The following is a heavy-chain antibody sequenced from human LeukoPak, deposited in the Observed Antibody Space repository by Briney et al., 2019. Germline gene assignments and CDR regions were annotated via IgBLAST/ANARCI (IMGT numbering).Heavy chain of an antibody. CDR3: VRCGSYCLDY. J-gene: IGHJ4*02. CDR2: IYHTGSA. Sequence: SGTLSLTCGVSGASISKGNWWSWVRQPPGKGLEWIGEIYHTGSANYNPSLKSRVTISIDKSKNQFSLSLNSVTAADTAVYYCVRCGSYCLDYWGQGTLVIVSS. D-gene: IGHD1-26*01. CDR1: GASISKGNW. V-gene: IGHV4-4*02.